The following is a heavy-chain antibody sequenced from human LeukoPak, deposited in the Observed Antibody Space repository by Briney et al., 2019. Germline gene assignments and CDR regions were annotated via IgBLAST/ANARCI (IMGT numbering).Heavy chain of an antibody. CDR1: GFTFSSYR. Sequence: PGGSLRLSCAASGFTFSSYRMHWVRQAPGKGLEWVAVIWYDGSNKYYADSVKGRFTIYRDNSKNTLYLQMNSLRTEDTAVYYCARAPPYDFWSGYYYFDKWGQGTLVTVSS. J-gene: IGHJ4*02. CDR3: ARAPPYDFWSGYYYFDK. CDR2: IWYDGSNK. V-gene: IGHV3-33*01. D-gene: IGHD3-3*01.